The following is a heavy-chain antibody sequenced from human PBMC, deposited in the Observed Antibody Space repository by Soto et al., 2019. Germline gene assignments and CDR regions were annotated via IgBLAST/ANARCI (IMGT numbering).Heavy chain of an antibody. CDR1: GFTVSSNY. Sequence: EVPLVESGGGLVQPGGSLRLSCAASGFTVSSNYMSWVRQAPGKGLEWVSVFYSGGNTYYADSVKGRFTISRDNSKNTLYLQMNSLRAEDTAVYYCARVEVGTTSWYFDLWGRGALVTVSS. CDR3: ARVEVGTTSWYFDL. CDR2: FYSGGNT. D-gene: IGHD1-26*01. V-gene: IGHV3-66*01. J-gene: IGHJ2*01.